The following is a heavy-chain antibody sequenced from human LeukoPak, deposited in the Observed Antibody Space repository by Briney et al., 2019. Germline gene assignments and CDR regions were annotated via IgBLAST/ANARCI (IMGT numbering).Heavy chain of an antibody. CDR1: GFTFSSYS. CDR3: ARDLPTGRGPLIVVVNAFDI. D-gene: IGHD2-21*01. V-gene: IGHV3-21*01. J-gene: IGHJ3*02. CDR2: ISSSSSYI. Sequence: PGGSLRLSCAASGFTFSSYSMNWVRQAPGKGLEWVSSISSSSSYIYYADSVKGRFTISRDNAKNSLYLQMNSLRAEDTAVYYCARDLPTGRGPLIVVVNAFDIWGQGTMVTVSS.